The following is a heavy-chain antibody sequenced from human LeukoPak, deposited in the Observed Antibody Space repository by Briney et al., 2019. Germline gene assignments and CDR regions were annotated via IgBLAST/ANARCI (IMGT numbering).Heavy chain of an antibody. D-gene: IGHD4-17*01. CDR3: ARDRGDYGS. Sequence: GGSRRLSWAASGLMASDNYMPWVRQAPGKGLEWVSIIYSGGSTYYADSVRGRFTISRDNSNNTLYLQMNSLRAEDTAVYYCARDRGDYGSWGQGTLVTVSS. CDR1: GLMASDNY. V-gene: IGHV3-66*01. CDR2: IYSGGST. J-gene: IGHJ4*02.